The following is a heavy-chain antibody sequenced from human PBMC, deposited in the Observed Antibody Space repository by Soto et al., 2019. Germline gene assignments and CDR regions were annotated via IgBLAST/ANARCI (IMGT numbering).Heavy chain of an antibody. J-gene: IGHJ4*02. CDR1: GGSISSGDYY. D-gene: IGHD4-4*01. CDR2: IYYSGST. Sequence: PSETLSLTCTVSGGSISSGDYYWSWIRQPPGKGLEWIGYIYYSGSTYYNPSLKSRVTISVDTSKNQFSLKLSSVTAADTAAYYCATATRDGYSQTFDYWGQGTMVTVSS. V-gene: IGHV4-30-4*01. CDR3: ATATRDGYSQTFDY.